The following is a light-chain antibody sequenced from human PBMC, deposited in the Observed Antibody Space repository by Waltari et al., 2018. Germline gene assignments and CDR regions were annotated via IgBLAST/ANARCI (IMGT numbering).Light chain of an antibody. J-gene: IGKJ1*01. V-gene: IGKV1-5*03. CDR3: QQFDTYPWT. CDR1: QAIGTW. CDR2: KAS. Sequence: DIQLTQSPSTLSASVGDGVTITCRASQAIGTWLAWYQQKPGKAPKLLVYKASRLQSGVPSRFSGSGSGTEFTLTITSLQPEDFATFYCQQFDTYPWTFGQGTKVDIK.